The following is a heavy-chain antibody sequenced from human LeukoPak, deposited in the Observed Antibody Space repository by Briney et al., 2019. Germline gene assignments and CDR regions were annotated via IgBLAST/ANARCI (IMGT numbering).Heavy chain of an antibody. Sequence: PSETLSLTCTVSGGSISSYYWTWIRQPAGKGLEWIGRIYTTGSTNYNPSLNSRVTMSVDTSKNQFSLKLSSVTAADTAVYYCAGQIAGAGKAGFDYWGQGTLVTVSS. CDR1: GGSISSYY. CDR3: AGQIAGAGKAGFDY. J-gene: IGHJ4*02. D-gene: IGHD6-19*01. CDR2: IYTTGST. V-gene: IGHV4-4*07.